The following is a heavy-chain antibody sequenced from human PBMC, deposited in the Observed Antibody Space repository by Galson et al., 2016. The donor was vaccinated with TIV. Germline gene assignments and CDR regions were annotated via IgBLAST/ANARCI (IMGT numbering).Heavy chain of an antibody. CDR1: GFSLTTSGVG. J-gene: IGHJ4*02. D-gene: IGHD1-1*01. Sequence: PALVKPTQTLTLTCTFSGFSLTTSGVGVGWIRQPPGKALEWLALIYWDDDKRYSPSLTNRLTITKDTSKNQIVLTMTNMDPVDTGTDYSSHRGGTPPPDLHYFDYWAQGTLFTVSS. CDR2: IYWDDDK. CDR3: SHRGGTPPPDLHYFDY. V-gene: IGHV2-5*02.